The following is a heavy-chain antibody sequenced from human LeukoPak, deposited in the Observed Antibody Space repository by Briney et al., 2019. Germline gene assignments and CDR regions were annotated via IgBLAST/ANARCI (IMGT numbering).Heavy chain of an antibody. D-gene: IGHD3-22*01. J-gene: IGHJ3*02. CDR1: GYTFINYG. V-gene: IGHV1-18*01. Sequence: ASVKVSCKASGYTFINYGISWVRQAPGQGLEWMGWISAYNGNTNYAQKLQGRVTMTTDTSTSTAYMELRSLRSDDTAVYYCARDLSGYAPNDAFDIWGQGTMVTVSS. CDR2: ISAYNGNT. CDR3: ARDLSGYAPNDAFDI.